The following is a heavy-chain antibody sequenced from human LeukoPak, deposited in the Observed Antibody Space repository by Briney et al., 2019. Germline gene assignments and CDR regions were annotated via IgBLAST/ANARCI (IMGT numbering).Heavy chain of an antibody. CDR2: MNPNSGNT. V-gene: IGHV1-8*01. D-gene: IGHD3-3*01. CDR3: ARGYDFWSGYGVYYYGMDV. Sequence: ASVKVSFKASGYTFTSYDINWVRQATGQGVEWMGWMNPNSGNTGYAQKFQGRVTMTRNTSISTAYMELSSLRSEDTAVYYCARGYDFWSGYGVYYYGMDVWGHGTTVTVSS. J-gene: IGHJ6*02. CDR1: GYTFTSYD.